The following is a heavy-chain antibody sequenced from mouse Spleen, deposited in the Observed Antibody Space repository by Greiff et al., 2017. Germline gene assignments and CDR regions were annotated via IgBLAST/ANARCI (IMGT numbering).Heavy chain of an antibody. V-gene: IGHV5-4*01. J-gene: IGHJ2*01. CDR3: ARDKTGTRFDY. D-gene: IGHD4-1*01. Sequence: EVKVVESGGGLVKPGGSLKLSCAASGFTFSSYAMSWVRQTPEKRLEWVATISDGGSYTYYPDNVKGRFTISRDNAKNNLYLQMSHLKSEDTAMYYCARDKTGTRFDYWGQGTTLTVSS. CDR1: GFTFSSYA. CDR2: ISDGGSYT.